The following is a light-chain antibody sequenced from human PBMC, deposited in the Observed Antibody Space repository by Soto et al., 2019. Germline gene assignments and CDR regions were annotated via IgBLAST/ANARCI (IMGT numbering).Light chain of an antibody. CDR3: CSYASGTTWV. CDR2: DVS. Sequence: QSALTQPASVSGSPGQSITISCTGTSSDVGNYNLVSWFQQHPGKAPKLMIYDVSKRPSGVSNRFSGSKSGNTASLTISGLQAEDEADYYCCSYASGTTWVFGGGTKLTVL. CDR1: SSDVGNYNL. V-gene: IGLV2-23*02. J-gene: IGLJ3*02.